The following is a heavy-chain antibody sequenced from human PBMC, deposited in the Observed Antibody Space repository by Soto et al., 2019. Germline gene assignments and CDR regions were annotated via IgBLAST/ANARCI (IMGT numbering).Heavy chain of an antibody. V-gene: IGHV3-48*02. CDR3: VRGTETSASCPYF. Sequence: GGSLRLSCAASGFTFSGYSMFWVRQAPGKGLEWVSHISSSSTTIYYADSVKGRFTISRDNAKNSLYLQMNSLRDEDTAVYYCVRGTETSASCPYFWGQGTLVPGSS. CDR2: ISSSSTTI. J-gene: IGHJ4*02. CDR1: GFTFSGYS. D-gene: IGHD2-2*01.